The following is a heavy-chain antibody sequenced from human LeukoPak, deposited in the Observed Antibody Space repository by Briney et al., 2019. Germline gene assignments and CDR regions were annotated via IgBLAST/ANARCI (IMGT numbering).Heavy chain of an antibody. J-gene: IGHJ4*02. D-gene: IGHD3-22*01. CDR1: GFTFSSYA. CDR3: AKRPGYYDSSGYYFDY. V-gene: IGHV3-23*01. CDR2: ISGSGGST. Sequence: GGSLRLSCAASGFTFSSYAMSWVRQAPGKGLEWVSAISGSGGSTYYADSVKGRFTISRDNSKNTLYLQMNSLRAEDTAVYYCAKRPGYYDSSGYYFDYWGQGTLVTVSS.